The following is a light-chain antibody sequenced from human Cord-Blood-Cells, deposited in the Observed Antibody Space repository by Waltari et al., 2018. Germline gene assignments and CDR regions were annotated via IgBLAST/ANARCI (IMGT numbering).Light chain of an antibody. CDR3: QQYYSYPWT. J-gene: IGKJ1*01. V-gene: IGKV1-8*01. CDR2: AAS. CDR1: QGISSY. Sequence: AIRMTQSPSSFSASTGDRVTITCRASQGISSYLAWYQQKPGKVPKRLIYAASTLQSGVPSRFSGSGSGTDFTLTISCLQSEDFATYYCQQYYSYPWTFGQGTKVEIK.